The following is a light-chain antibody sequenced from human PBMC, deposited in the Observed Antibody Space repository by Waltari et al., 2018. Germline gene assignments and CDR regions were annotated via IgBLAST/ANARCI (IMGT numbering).Light chain of an antibody. V-gene: IGLV2-14*01. CDR1: SSDVGGYNS. CDR3: SSYTSSSSYV. J-gene: IGLJ1*01. CDR2: DVS. Sequence: QSALTPPASVSGSPGQSITTSCPGTSSDVGGYNSVSWYQQHPGKAPKLMIYDVSERPSGVSNRFSGSKSGNTASLTISGLQAEDEADYYCSSYTSSSSYVFGTGTKVTVL.